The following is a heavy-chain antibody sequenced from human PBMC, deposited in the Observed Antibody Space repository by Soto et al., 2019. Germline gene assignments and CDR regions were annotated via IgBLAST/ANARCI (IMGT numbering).Heavy chain of an antibody. CDR2: ISGSGGRT. D-gene: IGHD2-15*01. V-gene: IGHV3-23*01. J-gene: IGHJ4*02. CDR3: AKEEGYGKVSVTVH. Sequence: GGSLRLSCAASEFTFNDYAMSWVRQAPGKGLEWVSTISGSGGRTYYAASVKGRFTMSRDNSKNTVYLQMDILRADDTAIYYCAKEEGYGKVSVTVHWGQGTLVTVSS. CDR1: EFTFNDYA.